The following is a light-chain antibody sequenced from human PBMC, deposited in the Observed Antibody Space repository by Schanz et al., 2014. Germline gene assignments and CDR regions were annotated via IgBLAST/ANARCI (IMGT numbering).Light chain of an antibody. V-gene: IGLV2-11*01. CDR1: SSDVGAYND. J-gene: IGLJ2*01. CDR2: DVN. Sequence: QSALTQPRSVSGSPGQSVTISCTGTSSDVGAYNDVSWYQQHPGKAPKLMIYDVNNRPSGVSSRFSGSKSGHTASLTVSGLQAEDEADYYCSSYAGSNFVVFGGGTKVTVL. CDR3: SSYAGSNFVV.